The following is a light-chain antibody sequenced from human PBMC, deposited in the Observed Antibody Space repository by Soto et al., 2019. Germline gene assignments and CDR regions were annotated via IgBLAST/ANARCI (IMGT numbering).Light chain of an antibody. Sequence: EILLTQSPGALAVSPGEVAPLSCRASQSVRDNLAWYQQKPGQAPRLLIYRASIRATGVPARFSGSGSGTEFTLTISGLQSEDVSIYFCQHYNFWPHSVGQGTKVDI. V-gene: IGKV3-15*01. CDR1: QSVRDN. CDR2: RAS. J-gene: IGKJ2*01. CDR3: QHYNFWPHS.